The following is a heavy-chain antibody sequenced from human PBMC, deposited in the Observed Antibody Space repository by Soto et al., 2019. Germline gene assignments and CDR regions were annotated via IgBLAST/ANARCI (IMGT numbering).Heavy chain of an antibody. Sequence: QVQLVESGGGVVQPGRSLRLSCAASGFTFSSYGMHWVRQAPGKGLEWVAVISYDGSNKYYADSVKGRFTISRDNSKNTLYLQMNSLRAEDTAVYYCAKDRDYGSAIPLDYWGQGTLVTVSS. V-gene: IGHV3-30*18. CDR2: ISYDGSNK. CDR1: GFTFSSYG. J-gene: IGHJ4*02. D-gene: IGHD3-10*01. CDR3: AKDRDYGSAIPLDY.